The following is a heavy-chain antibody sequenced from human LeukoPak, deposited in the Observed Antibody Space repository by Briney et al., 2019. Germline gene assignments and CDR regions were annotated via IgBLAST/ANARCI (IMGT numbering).Heavy chain of an antibody. CDR1: GGSTSSYH. Sequence: SETLSYTCTVSGGSTSSYHWSWIRQPPGKGLEWIGYIYYSGSTNYNPSLKSRVTISVDTSKNQFSLKLSSVTAADTAVYHCVRTGTAMTRVDYWGQGTLVTVSS. CDR3: VRTGTAMTRVDY. D-gene: IGHD5-18*01. V-gene: IGHV4-59*01. CDR2: IYYSGST. J-gene: IGHJ4*02.